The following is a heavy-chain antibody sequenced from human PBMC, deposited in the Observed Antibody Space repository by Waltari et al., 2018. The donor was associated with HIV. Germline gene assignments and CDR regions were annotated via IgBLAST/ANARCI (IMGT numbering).Heavy chain of an antibody. Sequence: EVQLVESGGGLVKPGGSLRLSCAASGFTFSSFSMSWIRQAPGGGLEWVASIDSRNTYIHYADAVRGRFTISRDNAKNSLYLQMNSLRAEDTALYYCARFDGGNSEVYHWGQGTLVTVSS. J-gene: IGHJ4*02. CDR3: ARFDGGNSEVYH. D-gene: IGHD2-21*01. V-gene: IGHV3-21*01. CDR1: GFTFSSFS. CDR2: IDSRNTYI.